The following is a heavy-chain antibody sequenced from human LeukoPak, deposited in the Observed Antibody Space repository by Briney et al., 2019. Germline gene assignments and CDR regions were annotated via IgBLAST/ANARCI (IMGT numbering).Heavy chain of an antibody. V-gene: IGHV1-2*02. CDR1: GYTFTSYY. CDR2: INPNSGGT. D-gene: IGHD6-19*01. J-gene: IGHJ3*02. CDR3: ARDSEAVAAQRGAFDI. Sequence: ASVKVSCKAAGYTFTSYYMHWVRQAPGQGLEWMGWINPNSGGTNYTQRVQGRVNMTRDTSISTAYMDLSRLRSDDTAVYYCARDSEAVAAQRGAFDIWGQGTMVIVSS.